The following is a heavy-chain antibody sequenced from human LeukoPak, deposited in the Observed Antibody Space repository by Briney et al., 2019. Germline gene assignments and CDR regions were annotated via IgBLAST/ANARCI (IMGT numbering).Heavy chain of an antibody. D-gene: IGHD1-26*01. CDR2: IYYSGTT. CDR3: ARGGWSLDL. J-gene: IGHJ2*01. Sequence: SETLSLTCTVSGGSMTGSYWSWIRQPPGKGLEWIGYIYYSGTTNYNPPLKSRVTISVDTSKNQFSLKLTSVTAADTAVYFCARGGWSLDLWGRGTLVAVSS. V-gene: IGHV4-59*01. CDR1: GGSMTGSY.